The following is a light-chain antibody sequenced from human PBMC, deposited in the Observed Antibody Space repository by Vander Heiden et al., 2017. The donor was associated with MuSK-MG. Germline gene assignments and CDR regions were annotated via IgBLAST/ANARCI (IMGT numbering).Light chain of an antibody. CDR1: QRVDSSY. V-gene: IGKV3-20*01. CDR3: QQVDNSRTWR. J-gene: IGKJ1*01. CDR2: AAS. Sequence: EVVLTQSPGTLSLSPGERATLSCRASQRVDSSYLAWYQQKSCQSPRLLIYAASIRATGIPDRFSGTGSGTDFTLTISRLDPEDLAVYYCQQVDNSRTWRFGQETKVEI.